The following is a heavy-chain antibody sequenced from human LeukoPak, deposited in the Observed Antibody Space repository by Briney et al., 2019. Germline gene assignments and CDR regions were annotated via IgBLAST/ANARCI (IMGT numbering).Heavy chain of an antibody. V-gene: IGHV3-21*01. CDR1: GSTFSSYS. Sequence: GGSLRLSCAASGSTFSSYSMNWVRQAPGKGLEWVSSISSSSSYIYYADSVKGRFTISRDNAKNSLYLQMNSLRAEDTAVYYCARVANNLEWLGNGYFDLWGRGTLVTVSS. D-gene: IGHD6-19*01. CDR2: ISSSSSYI. J-gene: IGHJ2*01. CDR3: ARVANNLEWLGNGYFDL.